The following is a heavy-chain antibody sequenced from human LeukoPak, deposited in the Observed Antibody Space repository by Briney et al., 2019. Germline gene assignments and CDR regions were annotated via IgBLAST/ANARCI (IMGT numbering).Heavy chain of an antibody. CDR3: ARDRGFGQADV. CDR2: IKQDGGEK. V-gene: IGHV3-7*01. CDR1: GFTFSGYW. D-gene: IGHD3-10*01. J-gene: IGHJ6*04. Sequence: GGSLRLSCAASGFTFSGYWMSWLRQAPGKGLEWVANIKQDGGEKYYVDSVKGRFTISRDNAKNSLYLQMNSLRAEDTAVYYCARDRGFGQADVWGKGTTVNVSS.